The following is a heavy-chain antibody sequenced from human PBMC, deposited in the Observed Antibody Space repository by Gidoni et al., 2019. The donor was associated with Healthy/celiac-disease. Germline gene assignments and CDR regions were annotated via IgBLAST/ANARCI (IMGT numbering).Heavy chain of an antibody. Sequence: EVQLVQSGADVKKPGKSLRISCKGSGCSFTSCFISWVRQMPGKGLEWMGRIDPSDSYTNYSPSFQGHVTIAADKSISTAYLQWSSLKASDTEMYYCARSAIHSDIVLMVYEDEDWGQGTLVTVSS. D-gene: IGHD2-8*01. CDR2: IDPSDSYT. CDR1: GCSFTSCF. J-gene: IGHJ4*02. CDR3: ARSAIHSDIVLMVYEDED. V-gene: IGHV5-10-1*03.